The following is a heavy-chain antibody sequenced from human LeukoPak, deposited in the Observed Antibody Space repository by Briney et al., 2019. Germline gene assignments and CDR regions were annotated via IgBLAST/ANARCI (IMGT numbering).Heavy chain of an antibody. D-gene: IGHD3-10*01. CDR1: GFTFSSYA. J-gene: IGHJ4*02. CDR2: ITGSGGST. CDR3: AKGGGGDY. V-gene: IGHV3-23*01. Sequence: PGGSLRPSCAASGFTFSSYAMSWVRQAPGKGLEWVSGITGSGGSTYYADSVKGRFTISRDNSKNTLSLQMNSLRAEDTAVYYCAKGGGGDYWGQGTLVTVSS.